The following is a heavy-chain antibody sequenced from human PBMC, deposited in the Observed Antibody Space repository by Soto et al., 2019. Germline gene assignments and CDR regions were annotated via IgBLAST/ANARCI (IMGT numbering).Heavy chain of an antibody. Sequence: WGSLRLSCAASGFTFSNAWMSWGGQAPGEGLEWVGRIKSKTDGGTTDYAAPVKGRFTISRDDSKNTLYLQMNSLKTEDTAVYYCTVNQQLVYYYYYYGMDVWGQGTTVTVS. D-gene: IGHD6-13*01. CDR1: GFTFSNAW. CDR3: TVNQQLVYYYYYYGMDV. J-gene: IGHJ6*02. CDR2: IKSKTDGGTT. V-gene: IGHV3-15*01.